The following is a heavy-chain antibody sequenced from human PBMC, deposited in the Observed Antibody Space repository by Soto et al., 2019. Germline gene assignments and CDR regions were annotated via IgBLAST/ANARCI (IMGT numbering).Heavy chain of an antibody. CDR1: GGTLSSYP. Sequence: QVQLVQSGAEVKKPGSSVKVSCKASGGTLSSYPFSWVRQAPGQGLAWMGRFIPNLGVTNYAKKFQGRFTIVVDTSTSTANMELNSLRYEDTAVYYCARDKGYCSDTSCPDFDYWGQGTLVTVSS. J-gene: IGHJ4*02. CDR2: FIPNLGVT. V-gene: IGHV1-69*04. D-gene: IGHD2-15*01. CDR3: ARDKGYCSDTSCPDFDY.